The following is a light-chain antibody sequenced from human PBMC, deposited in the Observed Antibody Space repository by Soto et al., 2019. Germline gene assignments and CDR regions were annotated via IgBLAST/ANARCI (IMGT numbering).Light chain of an antibody. V-gene: IGLV2-14*01. J-gene: IGLJ1*01. CDR2: EVT. Sequence: QSVLTQPASVSGSPGQSITISCTGTTYDVGVYNFVSWYQQHPGKAPKLIIYEVTNRPSGVSNRFSGSKSGYTASLTISGLQAEDEADYYCSSYTIISTYVFGPGTKLTVL. CDR1: TYDVGVYNF. CDR3: SSYTIISTYV.